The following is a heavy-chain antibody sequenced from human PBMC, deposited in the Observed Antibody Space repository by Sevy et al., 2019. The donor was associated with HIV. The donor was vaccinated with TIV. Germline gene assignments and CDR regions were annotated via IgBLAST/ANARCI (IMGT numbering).Heavy chain of an antibody. CDR2: MHYGGNT. V-gene: IGHV4-39*02. CDR3: VRDHHLRGRHRFDS. CDR1: GGSLISPTFY. J-gene: IGHJ5*01. Sequence: SETVSLTCTVSGGSLISPTFYWGWIRQPPGKRLEWIAAMHYGGNTYYNPSLKDRLVISVDTPKNQFSLKLTSVTAADTAVYHCVRDHHLRGRHRFDSWGRGALVTVSS. D-gene: IGHD3-16*01.